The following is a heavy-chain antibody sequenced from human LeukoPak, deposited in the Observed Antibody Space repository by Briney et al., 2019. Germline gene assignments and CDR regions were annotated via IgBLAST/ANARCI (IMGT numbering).Heavy chain of an antibody. V-gene: IGHV4-59*01. J-gene: IGHJ4*02. CDR3: ARTRTYYDSSGYYYYFDY. CDR1: GGSISSYY. Sequence: SETLSLTCTVSGGSISSYYWTWIRQPPGKGLEWIGYIYYSGSTNYNPSFKSRVTISVDTSKNQFSLKLSSVTAADTAVYYCARTRTYYDSSGYYYYFDYWGQGTLVTVSS. CDR2: IYYSGST. D-gene: IGHD3-22*01.